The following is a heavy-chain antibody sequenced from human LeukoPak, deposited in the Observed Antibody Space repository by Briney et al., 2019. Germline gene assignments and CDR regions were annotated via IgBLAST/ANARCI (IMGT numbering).Heavy chain of an antibody. V-gene: IGHV3-23*01. D-gene: IGHD1-26*01. CDR1: GFTFSSYA. CDR2: ISGSGGGT. Sequence: GGSLRLSCAASGFTFSSYAMSWVRQAPEKGLEWVSTISGSGGGTYYADSVKGRFTISRDDSKNTLYLQMNSLRAEDKAVYYCVEDLGRYRNNCFDYWGQGTLVTVSS. CDR3: VEDLGRYRNNCFDY. J-gene: IGHJ4*02.